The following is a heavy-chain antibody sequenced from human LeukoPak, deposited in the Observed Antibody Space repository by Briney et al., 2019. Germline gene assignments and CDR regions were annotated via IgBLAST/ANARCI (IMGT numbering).Heavy chain of an antibody. D-gene: IGHD1-26*01. CDR1: GGSVDNSDYY. CDR2: IYHSGST. J-gene: IGHJ3*01. Sequence: SETLSLTCSVSGGSVDNSDYYWSWLRQPPGKELEWIGHIYHSGSTIYNPSLKRRVTISVDMSKNQFSLRLTSGTAADTAVYYCARDQGGGSYRHAFDVWGQGKMVTVSS. CDR3: ARDQGGGSYRHAFDV. V-gene: IGHV4-61*08.